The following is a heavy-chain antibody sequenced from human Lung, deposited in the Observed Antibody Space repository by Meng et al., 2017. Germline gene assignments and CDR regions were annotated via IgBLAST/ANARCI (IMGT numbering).Heavy chain of an antibody. CDR2: INTNTGNP. D-gene: IGHD1-1*01. J-gene: IGHJ5*02. CDR3: ARDPSGNERWSWFDP. V-gene: IGHV7-4-1*02. Sequence: QEQGVQSGSEGKKPGAAVRGSCKASGYTFTSYGMNWVRQAPGQGLEWMGWINTNTGNPTYAQGFTGRFVFSLDTSVSTAYLQISSLKAEDTAVYYCARDPSGNERWSWFDPWGQGTLVTVSS. CDR1: GYTFTSYG.